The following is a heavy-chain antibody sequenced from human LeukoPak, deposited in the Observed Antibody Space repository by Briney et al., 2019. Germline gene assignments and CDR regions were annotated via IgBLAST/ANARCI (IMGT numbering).Heavy chain of an antibody. CDR2: INSDGSST. CDR1: GFTFGSYW. J-gene: IGHJ4*02. CDR3: ARVRSSSWHGDFDY. Sequence: GGSLRLSCAASGFTFGSYWMHWVRQTPGKGLVWVSRINSDGSSTSYADSVKGRFTISRDNAKNTLSLQMDSLRAEDTAVYYCARVRSSSWHGDFDYWGQGTLVTVSS. V-gene: IGHV3-74*01. D-gene: IGHD6-13*01.